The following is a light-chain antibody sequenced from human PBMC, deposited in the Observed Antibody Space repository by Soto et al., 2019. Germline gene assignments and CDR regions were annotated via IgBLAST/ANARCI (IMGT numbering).Light chain of an antibody. CDR1: QSISSN. CDR2: GAS. V-gene: IGKV3-15*01. CDR3: QPYNNWPPWT. Sequence: EIVMTQSPATLSVSPGERATLSCRASQSISSNLAWYQQKPGQAPRLLIYGASTRATGIPARFSGSGSGTEFTLTISSPQSEDFAVYYCQPYNNWPPWTFGQGTKVEIK. J-gene: IGKJ1*01.